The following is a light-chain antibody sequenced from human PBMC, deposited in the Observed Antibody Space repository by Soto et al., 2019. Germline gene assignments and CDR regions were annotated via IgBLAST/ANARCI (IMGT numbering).Light chain of an antibody. J-gene: IGKJ3*01. CDR2: GTS. V-gene: IGKV3-20*01. Sequence: EIVLTQSPGTLSLSPGERATLSCRASQNISRSLAWYQQKPGQGPSLLIYGTSTRAGGVPARFSGSGSGTEFTLTISRLEPEDFAVYYCQQYGSSLFTFGPGTKVDIK. CDR1: QNISRS. CDR3: QQYGSSLFT.